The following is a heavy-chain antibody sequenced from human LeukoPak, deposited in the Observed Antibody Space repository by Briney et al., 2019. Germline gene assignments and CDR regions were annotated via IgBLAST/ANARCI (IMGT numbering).Heavy chain of an antibody. CDR3: ASSIGVVPAAIGY. J-gene: IGHJ4*02. CDR2: IIPILGIA. V-gene: IGHV1-69*04. CDR1: GGTFSSYA. Sequence: ASVKVSCKASGGTFSSYAISWVGQAPGQGLEWMGRIIPILGIANYAQKFQGRVTITADKSTSTAYMELSSLRSEDTAVYYCASSIGVVPAAIGYWGQGTLVTVSS. D-gene: IGHD2-2*01.